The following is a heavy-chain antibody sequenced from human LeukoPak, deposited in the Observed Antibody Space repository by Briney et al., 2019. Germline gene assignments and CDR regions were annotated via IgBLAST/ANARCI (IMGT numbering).Heavy chain of an antibody. J-gene: IGHJ4*01. CDR1: GYSFFNYW. CDR2: IYPGDSDT. V-gene: IGHV5-51*01. CDR3: ARSRDVAGTYRSFDY. D-gene: IGHD6-19*01. Sequence: GESLKISCVGSGYSFFNYWIGWVRQMPGKGLEWVGIIYPGDSDTRYSPSFQGQLTISVDESITTAFLQWGSLKASDTAIYYCARSRDVAGTYRSFDYWGQEPWSPSPQ.